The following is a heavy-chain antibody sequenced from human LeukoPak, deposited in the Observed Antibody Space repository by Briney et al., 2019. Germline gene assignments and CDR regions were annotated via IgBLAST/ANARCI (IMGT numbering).Heavy chain of an antibody. CDR3: AKAWGRNSYYYDSSGYNAFDI. V-gene: IGHV3-9*01. CDR2: VSWNSGSI. CDR1: GFSFDDFT. D-gene: IGHD3-22*01. Sequence: GRSLRLSCAASGFSFDDFTMPWVRQVPGKGLEWVSGVSWNSGSIGYADSVKGRFTVSRDNAKNSLYLQMNSLRAEDTALYYCAKAWGRNSYYYDSSGYNAFDIRGQGTMVTVSS. J-gene: IGHJ3*02.